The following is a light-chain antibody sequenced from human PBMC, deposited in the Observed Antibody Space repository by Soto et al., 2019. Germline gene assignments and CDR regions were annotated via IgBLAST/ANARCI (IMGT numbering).Light chain of an antibody. CDR1: QSVLYSSNNKNY. V-gene: IGKV4-1*01. CDR2: WAS. Sequence: DIVMTQSPDSLAVSLGERATINCKSSQSVLYSSNNKNYLAWYQQKPGQPPKLLIYWASTRESGVPDRFSGSGSGTAFTLTISSLQAEDVAVYYCQQYYSTPYTFVQGTKLEIK. J-gene: IGKJ2*01. CDR3: QQYYSTPYT.